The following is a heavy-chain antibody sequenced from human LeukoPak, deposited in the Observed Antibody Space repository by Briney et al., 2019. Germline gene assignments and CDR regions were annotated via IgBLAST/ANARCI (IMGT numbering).Heavy chain of an antibody. CDR2: IYSGGST. V-gene: IGHV3-66*01. D-gene: IGHD6-13*01. J-gene: IGHJ4*02. Sequence: GGSLRLSCAASGFTVSSNYMSWVRQAPGKGLEWVSVIYSGGSTYYADSVKGRFTISRDNSKNTLYLQMNSLRAEDTAVYYCARGSYSRIAAAGTEVVYWGQGTLVTVSS. CDR3: ARGSYSRIAAAGTEVVY. CDR1: GFTVSSNY.